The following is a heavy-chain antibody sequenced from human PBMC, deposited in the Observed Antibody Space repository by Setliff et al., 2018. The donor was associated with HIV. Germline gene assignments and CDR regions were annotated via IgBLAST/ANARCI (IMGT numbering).Heavy chain of an antibody. CDR3: ARHYHVNYYVRKVFDY. CDR1: GASISSSSYY. CDR2: IYYTGST. Sequence: SETLSLNCSVSGASISSSSYYWGWIRQPPGKGLEWIGSIYYTGSTYYNPSLKSRVTIYVDTSKKQFSLKLSFVTAADTAVYYSARHYHVNYYVRKVFDYWGQGTLVTVSS. J-gene: IGHJ4*02. V-gene: IGHV4-39*01. D-gene: IGHD1-26*01.